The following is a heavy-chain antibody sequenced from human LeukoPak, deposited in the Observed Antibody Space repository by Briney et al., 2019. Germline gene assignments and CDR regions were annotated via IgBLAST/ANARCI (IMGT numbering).Heavy chain of an antibody. J-gene: IGHJ4*02. Sequence: ASVNVSCKASGYTFTSYYMHWVRQAPGQGLEWMGIINPSGGSTSYAQKFQGRVTMTRDTSTSTVYMELSSLRSEDTAVYYCARGIGGSYYVGDYFDYWGQGTLVTVSS. CDR3: ARGIGGSYYVGDYFDY. V-gene: IGHV1-46*01. D-gene: IGHD1-26*01. CDR1: GYTFTSYY. CDR2: INPSGGST.